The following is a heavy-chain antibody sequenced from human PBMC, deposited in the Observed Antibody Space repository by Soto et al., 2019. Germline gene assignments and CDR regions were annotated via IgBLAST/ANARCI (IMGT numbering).Heavy chain of an antibody. Sequence: SETLSLTCTVSGGSISSYYWSWIRQPPGKGLEWIGYIYYSGSTNYNPSLKSRVTISVDTSKNQFSLKLSSVTAADTAVYYCAGSTYYYDSSGTRGWFDPWGQGTLVTVSS. D-gene: IGHD3-22*01. CDR1: GGSISSYY. CDR3: AGSTYYYDSSGTRGWFDP. J-gene: IGHJ5*02. CDR2: IYYSGST. V-gene: IGHV4-59*01.